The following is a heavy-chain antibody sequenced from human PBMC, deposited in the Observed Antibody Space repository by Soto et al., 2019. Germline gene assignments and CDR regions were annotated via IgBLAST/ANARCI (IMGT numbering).Heavy chain of an antibody. V-gene: IGHV3-30*18. J-gene: IGHJ4*02. D-gene: IGHD6-6*01. CDR3: AKGAWYGSSSSSAS. CDR2: MSYGGSRQ. Sequence: QVQLVESGGGVVQPGRSLRLSCAASGSSLINYDMHWVRQAPGKGLEWVAVMSYGGSRQFYADSVRGRFSVSRDISKSARYLQMSSLRIEDTAIYYCAKGAWYGSSSSSASWGQGTHVTVSS. CDR1: GSSLINYD.